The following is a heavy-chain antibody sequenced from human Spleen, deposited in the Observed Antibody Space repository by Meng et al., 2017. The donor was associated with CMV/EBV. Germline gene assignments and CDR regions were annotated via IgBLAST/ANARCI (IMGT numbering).Heavy chain of an antibody. J-gene: IGHJ4*02. V-gene: IGHV1-18*01. CDR2: IKPDKGDT. Sequence: SCKASGYNFVTLGMSWVRQAPGEGREWMGRIKPDKGDTDYAQKFHDRITLTTDKSTNTVYMELRSLRSDDTAVYYCARDRSNSDVWGQGTLVTVSS. D-gene: IGHD2-15*01. CDR3: ARDRSNSDV. CDR1: GYNFVTLG.